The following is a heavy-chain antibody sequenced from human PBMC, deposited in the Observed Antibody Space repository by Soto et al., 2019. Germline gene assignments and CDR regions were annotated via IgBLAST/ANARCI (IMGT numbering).Heavy chain of an antibody. Sequence: QVQLVQSGAEVKKPGASVKVSCKASGYTFTSYGISWVRQAPGQGLEWMGWISAYNGNTNYAQKLQGRVTMTTDTSTSTAYMELRSLRSDDTAVSYCARDVDCSSTSCYDLGFDYWGQGTLVTVSS. V-gene: IGHV1-18*01. CDR1: GYTFTSYG. J-gene: IGHJ4*02. CDR3: ARDVDCSSTSCYDLGFDY. CDR2: ISAYNGNT. D-gene: IGHD2-2*01.